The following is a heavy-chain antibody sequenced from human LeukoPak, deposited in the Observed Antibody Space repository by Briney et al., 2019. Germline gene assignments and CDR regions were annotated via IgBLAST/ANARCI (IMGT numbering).Heavy chain of an antibody. V-gene: IGHV1-69*05. D-gene: IGHD5-18*01. CDR3: ARDRWTAMVTWYFDY. J-gene: IGHJ4*02. CDR1: GGTFSSYA. Sequence: ASVKVSCKASGGTFSSYAISWVRQAPGQGLAWMGRIIPIFGTANCAQKFQGRVTITTDESTSTAYMELSSLRSEDTAVYYCARDRWTAMVTWYFDYWGQGTLVTVSS. CDR2: IIPIFGTA.